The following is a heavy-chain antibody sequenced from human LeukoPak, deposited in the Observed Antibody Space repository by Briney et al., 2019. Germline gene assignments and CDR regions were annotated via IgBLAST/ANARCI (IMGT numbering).Heavy chain of an antibody. Sequence: GASVKVSYKVSGYTLTELSMHWVRQAPGKGLEWMGGFDPEDGETIYAQKFQGRVTMTEDTSTDTAYMELSSLRSEDTAVYYCARTYYDSSGYYFDYWGQGTLVTVSS. CDR1: GYTLTELS. D-gene: IGHD3-22*01. CDR3: ARTYYDSSGYYFDY. J-gene: IGHJ4*02. V-gene: IGHV1-24*01. CDR2: FDPEDGET.